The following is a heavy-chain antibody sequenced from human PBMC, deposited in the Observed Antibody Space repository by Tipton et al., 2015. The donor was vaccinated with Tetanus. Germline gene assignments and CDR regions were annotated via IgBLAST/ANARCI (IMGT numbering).Heavy chain of an antibody. CDR2: ISSTSRYI. D-gene: IGHD6-25*01. Sequence: QLVQSGGGLVKPGGSLRLSCGVSGFTFSTTKMNWVRQAPGRGLEWVSSISSTSRYIYYADSLKGRFTISRDNAKNSLSLQMNSLRTDDTAVYYCVSGSVLGTWGQGTLVTVSS. CDR1: GFTFSTTK. CDR3: VSGSVLGT. V-gene: IGHV3-21*01. J-gene: IGHJ5*02.